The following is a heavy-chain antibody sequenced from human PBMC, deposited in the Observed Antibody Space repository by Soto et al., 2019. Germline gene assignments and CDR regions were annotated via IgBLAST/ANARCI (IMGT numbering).Heavy chain of an antibody. V-gene: IGHV3-23*01. D-gene: IGHD1-1*01. J-gene: IGHJ4*02. CDR2: VSGSGSST. Sequence: EVQLLESGGGLVQPGGYLRLSCAASGFTFSSYAMSWVRQAPGKGLEWVSAVSGSGSSTYYTDSVKGRFTVSRDNSKNTLFLQMNSLRAEDTAVYYCAGEVQLLHGYNGYWGQGTLVTVSS. CDR3: AGEVQLLHGYNGY. CDR1: GFTFSSYA.